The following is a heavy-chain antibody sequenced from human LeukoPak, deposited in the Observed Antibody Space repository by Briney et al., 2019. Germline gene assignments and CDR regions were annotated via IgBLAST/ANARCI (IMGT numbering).Heavy chain of an antibody. Sequence: TSETLSLTCTVSGGSISSYYWSWIRKPAGKGLKWIGRIYTSGSTNYNPSLKSRVTMSVDTSKNQFSLKLSSVTAADTAVYYCARAKYSSSWYGPNWFDPWGQGTLVTVSS. D-gene: IGHD6-13*01. CDR3: ARAKYSSSWYGPNWFDP. V-gene: IGHV4-4*07. J-gene: IGHJ5*02. CDR2: IYTSGST. CDR1: GGSISSYY.